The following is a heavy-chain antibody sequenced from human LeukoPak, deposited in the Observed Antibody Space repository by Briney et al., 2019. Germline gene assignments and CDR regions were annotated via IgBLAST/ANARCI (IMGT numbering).Heavy chain of an antibody. J-gene: IGHJ5*02. V-gene: IGHV4-59*01. CDR2: VHNSGSS. CDR1: GGSITNYY. Sequence: SETLSLTCTVSGGSITNYYWSWIRQPPGKGLEWIGYVHNSGSSSYNPSLRSRATISMEKAKTQFSLKLTSVTPTDTAVYYCARVSSTVAPWFDPWGQGTLVTVSS. D-gene: IGHD1-14*01. CDR3: ARVSSTVAPWFDP.